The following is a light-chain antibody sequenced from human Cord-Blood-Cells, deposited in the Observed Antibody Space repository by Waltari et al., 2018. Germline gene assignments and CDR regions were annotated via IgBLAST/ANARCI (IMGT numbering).Light chain of an antibody. V-gene: IGLV2-11*01. J-gene: IGLJ2*01. Sequence: QSALTQPRSVSGSPGQSVTIPCPGTSSDVRGYNYLPWYQQHPGKAPKLMIYDFSKRPSGVPDRFSGSKSGNTASLTISGLQAEDEADYYCCSYAGSYTLVFGGGTKLTVL. CDR1: SSDVRGYNY. CDR2: DFS. CDR3: CSYAGSYTLV.